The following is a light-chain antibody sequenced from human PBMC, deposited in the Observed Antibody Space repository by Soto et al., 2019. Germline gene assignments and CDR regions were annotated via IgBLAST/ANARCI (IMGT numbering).Light chain of an antibody. CDR1: SSNIGAGYD. CDR2: GNS. Sequence: QLVLTQPPSVSGAPGQRVTISCTGSSSNIGAGYDVHWYQQLPGTAPKLLIYGNSNRPSGVPDRFSGSKSGTSASLAITGLQAEDEADYYCQSYDSSLSRYVFGTGTKLTVL. V-gene: IGLV1-40*01. J-gene: IGLJ1*01. CDR3: QSYDSSLSRYV.